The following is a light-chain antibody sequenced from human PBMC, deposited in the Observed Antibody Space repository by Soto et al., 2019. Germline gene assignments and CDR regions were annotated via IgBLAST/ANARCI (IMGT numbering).Light chain of an antibody. Sequence: QSLLTQPASVSGSPGQSITISCTGTSSDVGDFDCVSWYQQHPGKAPKLMIYEVSDRPSGVSNRFSGSKSGDTASLTISGLQAEDEADYYCSSYTSSSTLVFGGGTKLTVL. CDR1: SSDVGDFDC. CDR2: EVS. J-gene: IGLJ2*01. V-gene: IGLV2-14*01. CDR3: SSYTSSSTLV.